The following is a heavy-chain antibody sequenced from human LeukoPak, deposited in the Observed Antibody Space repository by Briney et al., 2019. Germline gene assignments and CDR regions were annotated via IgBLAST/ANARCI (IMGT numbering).Heavy chain of an antibody. V-gene: IGHV1-2*02. CDR3: ARTNYYDSSGYHYYYYYYMDV. CDR2: INPNSGGT. CDR1: GYTFTGYY. D-gene: IGHD3-22*01. J-gene: IGHJ6*03. Sequence: ASVKVSCKASGYTFTGYYMHWVRQAPGQGLEWMGWINPNSGGTNYAQKFQGRVTMTRDTSISTAYMELSRLRSDDTAVYYCARTNYYDSSGYHYYYYYYMDVWGKGTTVTISS.